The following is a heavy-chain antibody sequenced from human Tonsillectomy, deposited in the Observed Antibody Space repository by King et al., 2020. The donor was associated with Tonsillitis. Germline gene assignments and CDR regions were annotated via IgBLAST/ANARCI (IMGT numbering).Heavy chain of an antibody. J-gene: IGHJ4*02. D-gene: IGHD2-21*01. CDR1: GFTFSSYA. CDR3: ARSRGGYCDY. CDR2: ISSNGGST. V-gene: IGHV3-64*01. Sequence: VQLVESGVGLVHPGGSLILACAASGFTFSSYAMLWVRQAPVYGLEYVSAISSNGGSTYYANSVKGRFTISRENSKNTRYLQMCSLRAEDMAVYYRARSRGGYCDYWGQGTLVTVSS.